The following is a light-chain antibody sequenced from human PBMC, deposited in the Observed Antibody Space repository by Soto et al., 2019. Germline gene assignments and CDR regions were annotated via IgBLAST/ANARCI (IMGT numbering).Light chain of an antibody. J-gene: IGLJ2*01. V-gene: IGLV2-23*01. CDR3: CSYAGSFSVI. Sequence: QSALTQPASVSGSPGQSITISCTGTHSDVGSYNLVSWYQQHPGKAPKLIIYEDSKRPSGVSNRFSGFKSGYTASLTISGLEAEDEADYYCCSYAGSFSVIFGGGTKLTVL. CDR2: EDS. CDR1: HSDVGSYNL.